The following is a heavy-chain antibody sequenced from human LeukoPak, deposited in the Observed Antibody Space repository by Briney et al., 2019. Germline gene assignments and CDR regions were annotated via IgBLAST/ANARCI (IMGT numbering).Heavy chain of an antibody. D-gene: IGHD6-13*01. J-gene: IGHJ4*02. Sequence: SETLSLTCTVSGGSISSYYWSWIRQPPGKGLEWIGYIYYSGSTNYNPSLKSRVTISVDTSKNQFSLKLSSVTAADTAVYYCARDVIYSSSWYGSIHYFDYWGQGTLVTVSS. V-gene: IGHV4-59*12. CDR3: ARDVIYSSSWYGSIHYFDY. CDR1: GGSISSYY. CDR2: IYYSGST.